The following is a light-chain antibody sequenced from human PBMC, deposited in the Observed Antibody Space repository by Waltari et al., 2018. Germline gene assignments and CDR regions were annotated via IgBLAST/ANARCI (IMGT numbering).Light chain of an antibody. V-gene: IGKV1-39*01. Sequence: DIQMTQPPSSLSASVGDRVTITCRASQSISSYLHWYQQKPGKAPKLLIYAASRLPSGVPSRLSGSGSGTDCPLTDSSLKPEDFATYYSQQGYRAFGQGPKVEIK. J-gene: IGKJ1*01. CDR1: QSISSY. CDR3: QQGYRA. CDR2: AAS.